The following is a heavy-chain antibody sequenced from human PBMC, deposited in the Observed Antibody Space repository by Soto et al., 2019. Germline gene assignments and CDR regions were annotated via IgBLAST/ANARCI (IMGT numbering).Heavy chain of an antibody. CDR3: ARDKIAVAGTYYYYGMDV. J-gene: IGHJ6*02. D-gene: IGHD6-19*01. Sequence: PGGSLRLSCAASGFTFSSYGMHWVRQAPGKGLEWVAVIWYDVSNKYYADSVKGRFTISRDNSKNTLYLQMNSLRAEDTAVYYCARDKIAVAGTYYYYGMDVWGQGTTVPVSS. CDR2: IWYDVSNK. CDR1: GFTFSSYG. V-gene: IGHV3-33*01.